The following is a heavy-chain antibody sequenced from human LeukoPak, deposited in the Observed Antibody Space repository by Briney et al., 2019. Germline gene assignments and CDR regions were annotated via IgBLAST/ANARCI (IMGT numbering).Heavy chain of an antibody. J-gene: IGHJ4*02. CDR2: IYYSGST. D-gene: IGHD3-10*01. CDR1: GGSISSSSYY. Sequence: SETLSLTCTVSGGSISSSSYYWGWIRQPPGKGLEWIGSIYYSGSTYYNPSLKSRVTISVDTSKNQFSLKLSSVTAADTAVYYCARDYGSGSYYNSDQYYFDYWGQGTLVTVSS. V-gene: IGHV4-39*02. CDR3: ARDYGSGSYYNSDQYYFDY.